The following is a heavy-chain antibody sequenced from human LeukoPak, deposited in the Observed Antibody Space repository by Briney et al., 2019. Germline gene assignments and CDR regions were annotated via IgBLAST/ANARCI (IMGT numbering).Heavy chain of an antibody. CDR3: ARGRAMAMGNYFDY. D-gene: IGHD5-18*01. Sequence: ASVKVSCKASGYTFTSYDINWVRQATGQGLEWMGWMNPNSGNTGYAQKFQGRVTMTRNTSISTAYMELSSLRSEDTAVYYCARGRAMAMGNYFDYWGQGTLVTVSS. CDR1: GYTFTSYD. V-gene: IGHV1-8*01. CDR2: MNPNSGNT. J-gene: IGHJ4*02.